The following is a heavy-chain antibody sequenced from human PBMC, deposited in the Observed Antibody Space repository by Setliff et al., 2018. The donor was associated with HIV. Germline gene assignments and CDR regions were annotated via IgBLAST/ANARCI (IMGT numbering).Heavy chain of an antibody. V-gene: IGHV1-69*10. CDR3: ARGARLVGRAVVLYYFDH. D-gene: IGHD1-26*01. J-gene: IGHJ4*02. CDR1: GGTFSSYA. CDR2: IIPILDIA. Sequence: SVKVSCKASGGTFSSYAIAWVRQAPGQGLEWVGGIIPILDIANYAQRFQGRVTMTRDASMDTAYMELTSLRSEDTALYYCARGARLVGRAVVLYYFDHWGQGTLVTVSS.